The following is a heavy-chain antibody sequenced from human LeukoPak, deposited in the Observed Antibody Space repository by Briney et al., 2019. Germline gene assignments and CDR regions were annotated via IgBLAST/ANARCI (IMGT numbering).Heavy chain of an antibody. D-gene: IGHD4-17*01. CDR1: GGSISSSSYY. Sequence: SETLSLTCTVSGGSISSSSYYWGWIRQPPGKGLEWIGSIYHSGSTYYNPSLKSRVTIAVETSKNQFSLKLSSVTAADTAVYYCARVSPNTVTTLQYFDYWGQGTLVTVSS. CDR3: ARVSPNTVTTLQYFDY. J-gene: IGHJ4*02. V-gene: IGHV4-39*07. CDR2: IYHSGST.